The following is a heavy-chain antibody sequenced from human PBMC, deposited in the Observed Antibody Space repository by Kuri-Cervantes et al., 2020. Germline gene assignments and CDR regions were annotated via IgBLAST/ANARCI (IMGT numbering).Heavy chain of an antibody. Sequence: GGSLRLSCAASGFTFSSYAMHWVRQAPGKGLEWVAVISYDGSNKYYADSVKGRFTISRDNSKNTLYLQMNSLRAEDTAVYYCARDAGGCTNGVCYTSYFQHWGQGTLVTVSS. V-gene: IGHV3-30-3*01. CDR1: GFTFSSYA. J-gene: IGHJ1*01. D-gene: IGHD2-8*01. CDR3: ARDAGGCTNGVCYTSYFQH. CDR2: ISYDGSNK.